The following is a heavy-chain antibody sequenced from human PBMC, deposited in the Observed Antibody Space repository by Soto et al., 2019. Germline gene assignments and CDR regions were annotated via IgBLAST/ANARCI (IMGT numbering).Heavy chain of an antibody. Sequence: QVQLVQSGAEEKKPGASVKVSCKASGYTFTSYAMHWVRQAPGQRLEWMGWINAGNGNTKYSQKFQGRVTITRDTSASTAYMELSSLRSEDTAVYYCARYLQQLVWWFDPWGQGTLVTVSS. V-gene: IGHV1-3*05. CDR2: INAGNGNT. D-gene: IGHD6-13*01. CDR1: GYTFTSYA. CDR3: ARYLQQLVWWFDP. J-gene: IGHJ5*02.